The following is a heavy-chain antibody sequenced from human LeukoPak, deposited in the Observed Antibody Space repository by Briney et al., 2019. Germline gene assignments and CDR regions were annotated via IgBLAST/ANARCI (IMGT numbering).Heavy chain of an antibody. D-gene: IGHD6-19*01. CDR3: ASAPVAGMEAG. J-gene: IGHJ4*02. CDR2: ISSSSSYI. CDR1: GFTFSSYS. V-gene: IGHV3-21*01. Sequence: GGSLRLSCAASGFTFSSYSMNWVRQAPGKGLEWVSSISSSSSYIYYADSVKVRFTISRDNAKNSLYLQMNSLRAEDTAVYYCASAPVAGMEAGWGQGTLVTVSS.